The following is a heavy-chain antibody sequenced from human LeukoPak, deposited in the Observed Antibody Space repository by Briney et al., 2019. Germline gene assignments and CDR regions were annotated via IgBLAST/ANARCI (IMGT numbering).Heavy chain of an antibody. D-gene: IGHD3-10*01. CDR2: IIPIFGTA. Sequence: SVKVSCKASGGTFSSYAISWVRQAPGQGLEWMGGIIPIFGTANYAQKFQGRVTITADKSTSTAYMELSSLRSEDTAVYYCARAQDVLLWFGELSFRASPDYWGQGTLVTVSS. CDR3: ARAQDVLLWFGELSFRASPDY. CDR1: GGTFSSYA. V-gene: IGHV1-69*06. J-gene: IGHJ4*02.